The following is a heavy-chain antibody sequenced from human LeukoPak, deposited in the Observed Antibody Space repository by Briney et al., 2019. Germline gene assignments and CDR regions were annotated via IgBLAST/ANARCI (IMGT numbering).Heavy chain of an antibody. Sequence: PSETLSLTCAVSGGSFSGYYWSWIRQPPGKGLEWIGEINHSGSTNYNPSLKSRVTISVDTSKNQFSLKLSSVTAADTAVYYCVRGSWDYWGQGTLVTVSS. J-gene: IGHJ4*02. CDR3: VRGSWDY. CDR2: INHSGST. V-gene: IGHV4-34*01. CDR1: GGSFSGYY.